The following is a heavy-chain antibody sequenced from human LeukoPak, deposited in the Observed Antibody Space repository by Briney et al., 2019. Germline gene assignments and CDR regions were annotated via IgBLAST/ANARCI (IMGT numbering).Heavy chain of an antibody. Sequence: SVKVSCKASGGTFSSYAISWVRQGPGQGLEWMGGIIPIFGTANYAQKFQGRVTITADKSTSTAYMELSSLRSEDTAVYYCARGEFGYFDWLLSNYYGMDVWGKGTTVTVFS. V-gene: IGHV1-69*06. CDR3: ARGEFGYFDWLLSNYYGMDV. J-gene: IGHJ6*04. D-gene: IGHD3-9*01. CDR1: GGTFSSYA. CDR2: IIPIFGTA.